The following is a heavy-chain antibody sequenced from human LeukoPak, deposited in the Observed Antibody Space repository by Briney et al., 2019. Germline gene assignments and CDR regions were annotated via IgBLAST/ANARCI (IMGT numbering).Heavy chain of an antibody. CDR3: ATTVTQSLYYYYGMDV. D-gene: IGHD4-17*01. J-gene: IGHJ6*02. CDR2: SNPNSGGT. Sequence: ASVKVSCKASGYTFTGYYMHWVRQAPGQGLEWMGWSNPNSGGTNYAQKFQGRVTMTRDTSISTAYMELSRLRSDDTAVYYCATTVTQSLYYYYGMDVWGQGTTVTVSS. V-gene: IGHV1-2*02. CDR1: GYTFTGYY.